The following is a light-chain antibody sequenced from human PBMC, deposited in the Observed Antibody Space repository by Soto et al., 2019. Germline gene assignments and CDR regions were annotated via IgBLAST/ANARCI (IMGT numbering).Light chain of an antibody. CDR1: ESVSTF. CDR3: QLYGDSPMYT. Sequence: EIVLTQSPATLSLSPGERATLSCRASESVSTFLAWYQQKPGQAPRLLIYEASSRATGIPARFSGGGSGTDFTLTISRLEPEDFAVYYCQLYGDSPMYTFGLGTKLEIK. CDR2: EAS. J-gene: IGKJ2*01. V-gene: IGKV3-20*01.